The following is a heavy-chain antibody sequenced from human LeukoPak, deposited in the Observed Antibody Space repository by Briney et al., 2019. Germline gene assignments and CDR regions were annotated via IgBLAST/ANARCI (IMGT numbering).Heavy chain of an antibody. CDR3: AREGYCTGGTCFDN. J-gene: IGHJ4*02. D-gene: IGHD2-8*02. V-gene: IGHV1-2*06. CDR2: INPNSGGT. CDR1: GYTFTGYY. Sequence: ASVKVSCKASGYTFTGYYMHWVRQAPGQALEWMGRINPNSGGTDYAQKFEGRVTTTRDTSISTVYMELSRLRSDDTAVYYCAREGYCTGGTCFDNWGQGTLVTVSS.